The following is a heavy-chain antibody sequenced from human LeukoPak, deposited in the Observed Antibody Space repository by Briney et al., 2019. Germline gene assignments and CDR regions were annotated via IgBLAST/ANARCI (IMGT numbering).Heavy chain of an antibody. CDR3: ARDPGECGGDCYYAFDI. Sequence: PGGSLRLSCDVSGFTFSRHWMSWVRQAPGKGLEWVANIKQDGSEKYYVDSVKGRFTISRDNAKNSLYLQMNSLRAEDTAVYYCARDPGECGGDCYYAFDIWGQGTMVTVSS. J-gene: IGHJ3*02. V-gene: IGHV3-7*01. D-gene: IGHD2-21*02. CDR2: IKQDGSEK. CDR1: GFTFSRHW.